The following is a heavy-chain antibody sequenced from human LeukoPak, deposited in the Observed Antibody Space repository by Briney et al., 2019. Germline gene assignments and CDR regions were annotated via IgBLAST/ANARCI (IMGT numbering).Heavy chain of an antibody. CDR3: ARRGYYDSSGYDY. J-gene: IGHJ4*02. V-gene: IGHV3-21*01. D-gene: IGHD3-22*01. Sequence: GGSLRLSCAASGFTFSNYAMNWVRQAPGKGLEWVSSISGTSTDIYYADSVKGRFTISRDNAKNSLYLQINSLRAEDTAIYYCARRGYYDSSGYDYWGQGTLVTVSS. CDR2: ISGTSTDI. CDR1: GFTFSNYA.